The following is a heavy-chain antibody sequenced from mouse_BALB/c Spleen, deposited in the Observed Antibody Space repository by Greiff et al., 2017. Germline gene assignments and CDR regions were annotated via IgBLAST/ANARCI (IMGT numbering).Heavy chain of an antibody. CDR3: ARGGDYDYFDY. CDR1: GFTFSSYA. CDR2: ISSGGST. D-gene: IGHD2-13*01. J-gene: IGHJ2*01. Sequence: EVHLVESGGGLVKPGGSLKLSCAASGFTFSSYAMSWVRQTPEKRLEWVASISSGGSTYYSDSVKGRFTISRDNARNILYLQMSSLRSEDTAMYYCARGGDYDYFDYWGQGTTLTVSS. V-gene: IGHV5-6-5*01.